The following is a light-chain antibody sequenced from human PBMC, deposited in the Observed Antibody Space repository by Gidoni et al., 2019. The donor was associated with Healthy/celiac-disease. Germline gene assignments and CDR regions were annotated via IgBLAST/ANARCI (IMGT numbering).Light chain of an antibody. CDR1: QSLLHSNGYNY. V-gene: IGKV2-28*01. CDR2: LGS. Sequence: DIVMTQSPLSLPVTPGEPASISCRSSQSLLHSNGYNYLDWYLQKPGQSPQLLIYLGSNRASGVPDRFSGSGSGTDFTLKISRVEAEDVGVYYCMQALQTPPYTFXPXTKLEIK. CDR3: MQALQTPPYT. J-gene: IGKJ2*01.